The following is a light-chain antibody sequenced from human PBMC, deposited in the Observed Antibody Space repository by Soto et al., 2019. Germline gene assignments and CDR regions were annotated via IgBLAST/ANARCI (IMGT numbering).Light chain of an antibody. CDR3: QQYGSSPYT. J-gene: IGKJ2*01. V-gene: IGKV3-20*01. Sequence: EIVLTQSPGTLSLSPGERATLSCRASQSVSSSYLAWYQQKPGQAPRLLIYGASRRATGIPDRFSGSGSGTDCPLTISRLEPEDFAVYYCQQYGSSPYTFGQGTKLEIK. CDR1: QSVSSSY. CDR2: GAS.